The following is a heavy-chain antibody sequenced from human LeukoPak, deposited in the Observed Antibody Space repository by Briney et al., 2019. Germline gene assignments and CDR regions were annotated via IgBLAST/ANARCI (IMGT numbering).Heavy chain of an antibody. J-gene: IGHJ4*02. CDR2: ISAYNGNT. CDR1: GYTFTSYG. D-gene: IGHD5-18*01. Sequence: ASVTVSFTSSGYTFTSYGISWVRQAPGQAPEWMGWISAYNGNTNYAQKLQGRVTMTTDTSTSTAYMELRSLRSDDTAVYYCARWGYGYGDFDYWGQGTLVTVSS. V-gene: IGHV1-18*01. CDR3: ARWGYGYGDFDY.